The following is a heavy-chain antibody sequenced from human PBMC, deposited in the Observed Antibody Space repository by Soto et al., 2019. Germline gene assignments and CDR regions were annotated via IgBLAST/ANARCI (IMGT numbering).Heavy chain of an antibody. J-gene: IGHJ5*02. CDR1: GYHFTSYG. CDR2: INAANFDT. D-gene: IGHD1-1*01. CDR3: VRRHVSTTDIDWCGP. Sequence: ASVKVSCKVSGYHFTSYGIHWTRQAPGQRLEWRGWINAANFDTKHSPKFQGRGTITRDTSGSTDNMELSSLRSQDTALYYCVRRHVSTTDIDWCGPSHQVHLVTAAS. V-gene: IGHV1-3*01.